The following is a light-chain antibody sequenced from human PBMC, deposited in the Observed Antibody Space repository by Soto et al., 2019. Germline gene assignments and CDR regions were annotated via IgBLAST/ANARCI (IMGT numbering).Light chain of an antibody. CDR3: QQSTYSPLT. CDR1: QSVDNDY. J-gene: IGKJ4*02. V-gene: IGKV3-20*01. Sequence: EVVLTQSPGTLSLSPGERATLSCRASQSVDNDYLAWFQQKPGQAPRLLIYEASYRATGVPDRFGGTGSGTDFSLTISRLEPEEFAVYYCQQSTYSPLTFGGGTRIEI. CDR2: EAS.